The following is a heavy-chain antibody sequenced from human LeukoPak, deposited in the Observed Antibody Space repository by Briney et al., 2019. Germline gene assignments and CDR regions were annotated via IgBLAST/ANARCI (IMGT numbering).Heavy chain of an antibody. V-gene: IGHV3-21*01. CDR3: ASRSEDYYDSSGYYRPCKDAFDI. Sequence: GGSLRLSCAASGFTFSSYGMNWVRQAPGKGLEWVSSISSSSSYIYYADSVKGRFTISRNNAKNSLYLQMNSLRAEDTAVYYCASRSEDYYDSSGYYRPCKDAFDIWGQGTMVTVSS. D-gene: IGHD3-22*01. J-gene: IGHJ3*02. CDR2: ISSSSSYI. CDR1: GFTFSSYG.